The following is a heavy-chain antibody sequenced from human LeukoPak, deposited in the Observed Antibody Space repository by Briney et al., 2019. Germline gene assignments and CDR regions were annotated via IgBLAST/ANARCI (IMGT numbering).Heavy chain of an antibody. J-gene: IGHJ3*02. CDR1: GFTFSTYD. CDR3: AKDYGETAFDI. D-gene: IGHD3-10*01. Sequence: GRSLRLSCAASGFTFSTYDMHWVRQAPGKGLEWVAIISYDGSDKYYADSVKGRFTISRDNSKNTLYLQMNSLRAEDTAVYYCAKDYGETAFDIWGQRTMDPVSS. V-gene: IGHV3-30*18. CDR2: ISYDGSDK.